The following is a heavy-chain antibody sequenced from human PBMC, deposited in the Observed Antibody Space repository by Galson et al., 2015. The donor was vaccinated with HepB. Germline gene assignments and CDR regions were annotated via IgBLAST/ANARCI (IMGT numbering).Heavy chain of an antibody. Sequence: SLRLSCAASGFTFDDYAMHWVRHAPGKGLEWVSGISWNSGSIGYADSVKGRFTISRDNAKNSLYLQMNSLRAEDTALYYCAKASRAMVRGVIHNFDYWGQGTLVTVSS. V-gene: IGHV3-9*01. CDR1: GFTFDDYA. J-gene: IGHJ4*02. CDR3: AKASRAMVRGVIHNFDY. CDR2: ISWNSGSI. D-gene: IGHD3-10*01.